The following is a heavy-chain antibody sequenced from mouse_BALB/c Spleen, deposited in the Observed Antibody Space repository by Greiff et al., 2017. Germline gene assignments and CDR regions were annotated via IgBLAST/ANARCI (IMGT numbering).Heavy chain of an antibody. CDR2: IYPGSGST. Sequence: QVQLQQSGPELVKPGASVKMSCKASGYTFTDYVISWVKQRTGQGLEWIGEIYPGSGSTYYNEKFKGKATLTADKSSNTAYMQLSSLTSEDSAVYFCARRGVPYYGSSYGYFDVWGAGTTVTVSA. J-gene: IGHJ1*01. CDR3: ARRGVPYYGSSYGYFDV. V-gene: IGHV1-77*01. CDR1: GYTFTDYV. D-gene: IGHD1-1*01.